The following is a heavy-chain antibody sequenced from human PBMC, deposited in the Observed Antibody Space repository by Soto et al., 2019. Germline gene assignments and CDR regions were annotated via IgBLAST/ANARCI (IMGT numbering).Heavy chain of an antibody. CDR1: GYTFTGYY. D-gene: IGHD3-3*01. CDR2: INPNSGGT. V-gene: IGHV1-2*04. CDR3: ARDAYYDFWSGYLRAPYYYGMDV. Sequence: ASVKVCCKASGYTFTGYYMHWVRQAPGQGLEWMGWINPNSGGTNYAQKFQGWVTMTRDTSISTAYMELSRLRSDDTAVYYCARDAYYDFWSGYLRAPYYYGMDVWGQGTTVTSP. J-gene: IGHJ6*02.